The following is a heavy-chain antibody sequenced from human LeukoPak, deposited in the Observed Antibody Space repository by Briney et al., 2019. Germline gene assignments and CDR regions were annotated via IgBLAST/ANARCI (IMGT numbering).Heavy chain of an antibody. CDR1: GYIFTGHY. D-gene: IGHD3/OR15-3a*01. Sequence: ASVKVSCKASGYIFTGHYLQWVRQAPGQGLEWMGWINPNSGATQYARRFQGRVTMTRETSISTAYMELRSLRSDDTSVYYCARDRLDLSSPGYYYYGMDVWGQGTTVTVSS. CDR2: INPNSGAT. CDR3: ARDRLDLSSPGYYYYGMDV. J-gene: IGHJ6*02. V-gene: IGHV1-2*02.